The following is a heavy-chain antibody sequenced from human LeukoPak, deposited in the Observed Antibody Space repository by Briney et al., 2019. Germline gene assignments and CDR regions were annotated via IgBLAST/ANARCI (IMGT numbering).Heavy chain of an antibody. CDR1: GGTFSSYA. V-gene: IGHV1-69*05. D-gene: IGHD3-22*01. J-gene: IGHJ4*02. Sequence: SVKVSCKASGGTFSSYAISWVRQAPGQGLEWMGRIIPIFGTANYAQKFQGRVTITTDESTSTAYMELSSLRSEDTAVYHCATVPDSSGHFDYWGQGTLVTVSS. CDR2: IIPIFGTA. CDR3: ATVPDSSGHFDY.